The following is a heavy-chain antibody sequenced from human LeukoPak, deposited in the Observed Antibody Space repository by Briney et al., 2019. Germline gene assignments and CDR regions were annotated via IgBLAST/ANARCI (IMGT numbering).Heavy chain of an antibody. Sequence: GGSLRLSCAASGFTFSAYWMSWVRQTPGKGLEILANIKEDGSEKNYVESVKGRFTISRDNAKNSVYLQMNSLRVEDTAVYYCATEARGAGYWGQGTLVTASS. CDR2: IKEDGSEK. CDR3: ATEARGAGY. D-gene: IGHD1-26*01. V-gene: IGHV3-7*03. CDR1: GFTFSAYW. J-gene: IGHJ4*02.